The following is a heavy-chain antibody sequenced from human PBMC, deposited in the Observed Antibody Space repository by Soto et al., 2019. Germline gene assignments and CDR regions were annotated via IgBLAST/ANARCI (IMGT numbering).Heavy chain of an antibody. CDR2: IYGNGRST. D-gene: IGHD1-26*01. J-gene: IGHJ4*02. Sequence: EVQLLESGGGLVQPAGSLRLSCAASGFTFSIYTMSWFRQAPGKGLEWVSSIYGNGRSTFYSASVKGRFTISRDNSGNTVYLQRSSLRAGDTAIYYCAKDFPPDSRWDIDYWGQGSLVPVSS. CDR1: GFTFSIYT. V-gene: IGHV3-23*01. CDR3: AKDFPPDSRWDIDY.